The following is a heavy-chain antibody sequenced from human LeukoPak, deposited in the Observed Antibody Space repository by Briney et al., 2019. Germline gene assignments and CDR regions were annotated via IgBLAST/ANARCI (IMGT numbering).Heavy chain of an antibody. CDR2: IYYSGST. D-gene: IGHD2-21*01. J-gene: IGHJ5*02. CDR1: GGSISSYY. Sequence: SETLSLTCTVSGGSISSYYWSWIRQPPGKGLEWIGYIYYSGSTNYNPSLKSRVTISVDTSKNQFSLKLSSVTAADTALYYCARNSYRGGWFGPWGQGTLVNGSS. V-gene: IGHV4-59*01. CDR3: ARNSYRGGWFGP.